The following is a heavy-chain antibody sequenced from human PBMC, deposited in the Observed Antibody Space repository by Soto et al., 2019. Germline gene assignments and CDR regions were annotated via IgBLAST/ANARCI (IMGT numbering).Heavy chain of an antibody. J-gene: IGHJ4*02. CDR2: SSGSGGTT. CDR3: TKEPYSSFVLCTFHH. V-gene: IGHV3-23*01. CDR1: GFTFRSYA. Sequence: EVQLLESGGGLVQPGGSLRLSCAASGFTFRSYAMNWVRQAPGKGLEWVSGSSGSGGTTYHADSVKGRFNISRDNSKNALYLQMNSLTAEDTAVYYCTKEPYSSFVLCTFHHWGQGVLVIVSS. D-gene: IGHD6-6*01.